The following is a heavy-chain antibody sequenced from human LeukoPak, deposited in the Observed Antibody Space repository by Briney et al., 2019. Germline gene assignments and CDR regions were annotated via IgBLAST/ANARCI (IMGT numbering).Heavy chain of an antibody. J-gene: IGHJ5*02. CDR2: IKQDGSEK. CDR3: ASGGSWYIS. V-gene: IGHV3-7*01. CDR1: GFSFNTYW. D-gene: IGHD6-13*01. Sequence: HPGGSLRLSCAVSGFSFNTYWMTWVRQAPGKGLEWVANIKQDGSEKYYVDSVKGRFTVSRDNAKNSLYLQMNSLRAEDTAVYYCASGGSWYISWGQRTLVTVSS.